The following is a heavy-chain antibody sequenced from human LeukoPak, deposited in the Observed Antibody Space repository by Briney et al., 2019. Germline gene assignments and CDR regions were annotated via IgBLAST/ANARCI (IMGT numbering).Heavy chain of an antibody. CDR2: INPNGGGT. J-gene: IGHJ4*02. CDR3: ARVSSSGDYYDN. V-gene: IGHV1-2*02. CDR1: GYTFTGYY. Sequence: VPSVKVSCKASGYTFTGYYMHWVRQAPGQGLEWMGWINPNGGGTNYAQKFQGRVTMTTDTSISTAYMELGGLRYDDTAVYYCARVSSSGDYYDNWGQGTLVTVSS. D-gene: IGHD3-10*01.